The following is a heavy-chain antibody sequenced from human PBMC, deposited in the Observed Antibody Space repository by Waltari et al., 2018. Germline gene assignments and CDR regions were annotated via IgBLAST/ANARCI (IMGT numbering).Heavy chain of an antibody. V-gene: IGHV3-49*03. CDR3: TGYRGGIVVAPAAIPFDF. D-gene: IGHD2-2*01. Sequence: EVQLVESGGGLVQPGRSLRLSCITSGFTFADLSMSWFRQAPGKGREWVSFKRSEVSDGKTEYAASVRGRFTISRDDSRGIAYLQMNSLQTEDTGVYYCTGYRGGIVVAPAAIPFDFWGQGTLVTVSS. CDR1: GFTFADLS. CDR2: KRSEVSDGKT. J-gene: IGHJ4*02.